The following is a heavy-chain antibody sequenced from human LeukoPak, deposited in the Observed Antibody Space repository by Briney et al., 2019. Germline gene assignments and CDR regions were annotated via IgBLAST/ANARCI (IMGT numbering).Heavy chain of an antibody. CDR2: ISDDGSNK. Sequence: GGSLRLSCAASGFTSRSYGMHWVRQAPGKGLDWVAVISDDGSNKYYADSVKGRFTISRDNSKNTLYLQMNSLRPEDTAVYYCAKDHTYDILTGYYYFDYWGQGTLVTVSS. CDR3: AKDHTYDILTGYYYFDY. V-gene: IGHV3-30*18. CDR1: GFTSRSYG. J-gene: IGHJ4*02. D-gene: IGHD3-9*01.